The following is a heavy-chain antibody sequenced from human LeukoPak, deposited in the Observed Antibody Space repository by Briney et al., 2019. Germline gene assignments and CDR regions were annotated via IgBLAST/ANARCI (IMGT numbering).Heavy chain of an antibody. CDR2: INHSGST. Sequence: PGGSLRLSCAASGFTFSGYEMNWVRQPPGKGLEWIGEINHSGSTNYNPSLKSRVTISVDTSKNQFSLKLSSVTAADPAMYYCARWATKGYFDWLFDYWGQGNLVTVSS. CDR3: ARWATKGYFDWLFDY. J-gene: IGHJ4*02. V-gene: IGHV4-34*01. CDR1: GFTFSGYE. D-gene: IGHD3-9*01.